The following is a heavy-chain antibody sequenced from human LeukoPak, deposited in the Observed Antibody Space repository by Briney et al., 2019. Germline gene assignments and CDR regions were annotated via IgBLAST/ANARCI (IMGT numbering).Heavy chain of an antibody. Sequence: ASVKVSCKASGYTFTGYYMHWVRQAPGHGLEWMGWVNSNSGGTNYAQKFQGRVTMTRDTSISTAYMELSRLRSDDTAVYYCARDEGLVVVITQSTGAFDIWGQGTMVTVSS. J-gene: IGHJ3*02. CDR1: GYTFTGYY. D-gene: IGHD3-22*01. CDR3: ARDEGLVVVITQSTGAFDI. CDR2: VNSNSGGT. V-gene: IGHV1-2*02.